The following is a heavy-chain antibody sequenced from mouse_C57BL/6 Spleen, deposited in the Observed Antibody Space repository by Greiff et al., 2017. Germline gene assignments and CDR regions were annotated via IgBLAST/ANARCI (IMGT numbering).Heavy chain of an antibody. D-gene: IGHD1-1*01. Sequence: EVMLVESGGDLVKPGGSLKLSCAASGFTFSSYGMSWVRQTPDKRLEWVATISSGGSYTYYPDSVKGRFTISRDNAKNTLYLQMSSLKCEDTAMYYCARGYGSIYWFSYWGQGTLVTVSA. V-gene: IGHV5-6*01. CDR1: GFTFSSYG. CDR3: ARGYGSIYWFSY. CDR2: ISSGGSYT. J-gene: IGHJ3*01.